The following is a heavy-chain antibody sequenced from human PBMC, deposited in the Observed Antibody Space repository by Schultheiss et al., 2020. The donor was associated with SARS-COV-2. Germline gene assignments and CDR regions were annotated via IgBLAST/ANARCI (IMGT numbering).Heavy chain of an antibody. V-gene: IGHV3-15*01. D-gene: IGHD6-19*01. J-gene: IGHJ4*02. CDR3: ARAASSGWRDLDY. Sequence: GGSLRLSCAASGFTFSNAWMSWVRQAPGRGLEWVGRIKSKTDGGTTDYAAPVKGRFTISRDDSKNTLYLQMDSLKTEDTAVYYCARAASSGWRDLDYWGQGTLVTVSS. CDR2: IKSKTDGGTT. CDR1: GFTFSNAW.